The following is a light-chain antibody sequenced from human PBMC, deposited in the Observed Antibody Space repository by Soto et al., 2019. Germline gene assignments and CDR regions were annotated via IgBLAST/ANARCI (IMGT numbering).Light chain of an antibody. Sequence: QSVLTQPPSASGTPGQRVTSSCSGISSNIGRNTVIWYQQLTGTAPKLLIYTNNQRPSGVPYRFSGSKSGTSASLAISVLHSEDEADYFGTARDDSQSGPVFGGGTNLTVL. J-gene: IGLJ2*01. CDR3: TARDDSQSGPV. CDR1: SSNIGRNT. CDR2: TNN. V-gene: IGLV1-44*01.